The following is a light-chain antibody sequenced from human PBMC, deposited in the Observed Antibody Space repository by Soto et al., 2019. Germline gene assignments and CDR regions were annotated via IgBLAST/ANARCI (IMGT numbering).Light chain of an antibody. Sequence: QSVLTQPASVSGSPGQSITISCTGTSSDIGGYDYVSWYQQYAGKAPKLMIYHVTNRPSGVSTRFSGSKSGYTASLTISGLRAEDEADYYCSSYTGSSTVVFCGGTKLTVL. CDR2: HVT. J-gene: IGLJ2*01. CDR3: SSYTGSSTVV. CDR1: SSDIGGYDY. V-gene: IGLV2-14*01.